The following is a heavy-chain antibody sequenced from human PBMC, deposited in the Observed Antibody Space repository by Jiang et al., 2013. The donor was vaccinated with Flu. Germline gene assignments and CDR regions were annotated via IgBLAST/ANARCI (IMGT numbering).Heavy chain of an antibody. V-gene: IGHV1-18*01. CDR1: GYTFTSYG. D-gene: IGHD5-18*01. CDR3: AIQLWLSKLWYFDL. Sequence: SVKVSCKASGYTFTSYGISWVRQAPGQGLEWMGWISAYNGNTNYAQKLQGRVTMTTDTSTSTAYMELRSLRSDDTAVYYCAIQLWLSKLWYFDLWGRGTLVTVSS. CDR2: ISAYNGNT. J-gene: IGHJ2*01.